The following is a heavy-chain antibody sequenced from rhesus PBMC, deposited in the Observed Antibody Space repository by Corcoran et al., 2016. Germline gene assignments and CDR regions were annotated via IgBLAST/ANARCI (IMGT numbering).Heavy chain of an antibody. J-gene: IGHJ1*01. Sequence: QLQLQESGPGLVKPSETLSVTCAVSGGSISSSYWSWIRQAPGKGLEWIGYIYVSGSSTHYNPSLKSRVTLSVDTSKNQLSLKLSSVTAADTAVYYCASGYNWNYEFWGQGALVTVSS. CDR3: ASGYNWNYEF. V-gene: IGHV4-169*02. D-gene: IGHD1-26*01. CDR2: IYVSGSST. CDR1: GGSISSSY.